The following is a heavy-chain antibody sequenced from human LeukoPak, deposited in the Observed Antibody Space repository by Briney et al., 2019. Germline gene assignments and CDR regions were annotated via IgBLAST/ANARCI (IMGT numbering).Heavy chain of an antibody. J-gene: IGHJ4*02. CDR3: ARSITIFGVVTQTRFFDY. CDR2: IYYSGST. V-gene: IGHV4-59*01. CDR1: GGSISSYY. Sequence: PSETLSLTCTVSGGSISSYYWSWIRQPPGKGLEWIGYIYYSGSTNYNPSLKSRVTISVDTSKNHFSLKLSSVTAADTAVYYCARSITIFGVVTQTRFFDYWGQGTLVTVSS. D-gene: IGHD3-3*01.